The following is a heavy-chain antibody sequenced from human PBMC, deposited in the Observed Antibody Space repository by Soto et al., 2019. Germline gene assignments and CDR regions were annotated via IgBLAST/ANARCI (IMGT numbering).Heavy chain of an antibody. CDR2: INPNSGGT. Sequence: ASVKVSCKASGYTFTGYYMHWVRQAPGQGLEWMGWINPNSGGTNYAQKFQGRVTMTRDTSISTAYMELSRLRSDDTAVYCCTRDQTAMVNFDYWGQGTLVTVPS. CDR3: TRDQTAMVNFDY. V-gene: IGHV1-2*02. CDR1: GYTFTGYY. D-gene: IGHD5-18*01. J-gene: IGHJ4*02.